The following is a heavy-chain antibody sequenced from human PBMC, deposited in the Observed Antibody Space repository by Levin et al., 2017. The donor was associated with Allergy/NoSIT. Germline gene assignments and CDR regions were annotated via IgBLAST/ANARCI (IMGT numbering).Heavy chain of an antibody. D-gene: IGHD1-1*01. J-gene: IGHJ5*02. Sequence: SETLSLTCTVSGDASSSYYWIWIRQSPGKGLEWIGYIYYSGSTKYNPSLKSRVTISQDMSKNQFSLRLSSVTAADTAVYYCARGQRLTGGLNWFDPWGQGTLVNVSS. CDR3: ARGQRLTGGLNWFDP. V-gene: IGHV4-59*01. CDR2: IYYSGST. CDR1: GDASSSYY.